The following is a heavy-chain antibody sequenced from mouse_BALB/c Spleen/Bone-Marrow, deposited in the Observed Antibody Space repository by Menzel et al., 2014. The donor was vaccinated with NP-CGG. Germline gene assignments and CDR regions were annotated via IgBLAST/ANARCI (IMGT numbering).Heavy chain of an antibody. CDR3: ASYYYGRAWFAY. CDR1: GFNIKDTY. Sequence: EVQLQQSGAEPVKPGASVKLSCTASGFNIKDTYMHWVKQRPEQGLEWIGRIDPANGNTKYDPKFQGKATITADTSSNTAYLQLSSLTSEDTAVYYCASYYYGRAWFAYWGQGTLVTVSA. V-gene: IGHV14-3*02. J-gene: IGHJ3*01. D-gene: IGHD1-1*01. CDR2: IDPANGNT.